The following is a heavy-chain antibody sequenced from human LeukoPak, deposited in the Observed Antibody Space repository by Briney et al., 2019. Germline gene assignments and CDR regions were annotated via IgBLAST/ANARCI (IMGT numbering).Heavy chain of an antibody. V-gene: IGHV3-21*04. CDR3: AKLNRVYTYDYVGY. CDR1: GFTFSSYS. J-gene: IGHJ4*02. D-gene: IGHD3-16*01. CDR2: ISSSSSYI. Sequence: AGGSLRLSCAASGFTFSSYSMNWVRQAPGKGLEWVSSISSSSSYIYYADSVKGRFTISRDNSKNTLYLQMNSLRAEDTAIYYCAKLNRVYTYDYVGYWGQGTLVTVSS.